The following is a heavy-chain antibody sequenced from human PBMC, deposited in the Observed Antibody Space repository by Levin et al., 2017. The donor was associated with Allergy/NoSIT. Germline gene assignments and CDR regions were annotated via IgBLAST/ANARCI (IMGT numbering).Heavy chain of an antibody. CDR1: GGSFSGYY. Sequence: SCAVYGGSFSGYYWSWIRQPPGKGLEWIGEINHSGSTNYNPSLKSRVTISVDTSKNQFSLKLSSVTAADTAVYYCARGRGSAAGNYYYGMDVWGQGTTVTVSS. D-gene: IGHD6-13*01. CDR3: ARGRGSAAGNYYYGMDV. CDR2: INHSGST. J-gene: IGHJ6*02. V-gene: IGHV4-34*01.